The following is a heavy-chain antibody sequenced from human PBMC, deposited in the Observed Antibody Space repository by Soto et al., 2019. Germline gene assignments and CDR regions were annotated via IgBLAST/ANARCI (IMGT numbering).Heavy chain of an antibody. D-gene: IGHD2-2*01. CDR2: INHSGST. CDR3: ASYPDPYCSSTSCYPSGYYYYMDV. J-gene: IGHJ6*03. V-gene: IGHV4-34*01. Sequence: QVQLQQWGAGLLKPSETLSLTCAVYGGSFSGYYWSWIRQPPGKGLEWIGEINHSGSTNYNPSLKSRVTISVDTSKNQFSLKLSSVTAAATAVYYCASYPDPYCSSTSCYPSGYYYYMDVWGKGTTVTVSS. CDR1: GGSFSGYY.